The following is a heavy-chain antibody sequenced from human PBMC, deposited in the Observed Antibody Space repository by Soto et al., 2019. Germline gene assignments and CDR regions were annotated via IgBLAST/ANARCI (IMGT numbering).Heavy chain of an antibody. J-gene: IGHJ4*02. CDR1: GFTFSTYA. CDR2: VSDNGDKT. D-gene: IGHD1-26*01. CDR3: AREVGSTFRLDS. V-gene: IGHV3-30*04. Sequence: QVQLVESGGGVVLPGRSLRLSCAASGFTFSTYAMHWVRQAPGKGLEWVAVVSDNGDKTFYADSLRGRFTISRDNSKNTLSLQMNSLRAEDTALYFCAREVGSTFRLDSWGQGTLVSVSS.